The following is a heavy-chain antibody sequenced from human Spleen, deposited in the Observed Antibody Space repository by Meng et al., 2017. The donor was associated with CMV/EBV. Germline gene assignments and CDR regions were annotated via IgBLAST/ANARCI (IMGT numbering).Heavy chain of an antibody. J-gene: IGHJ6*02. V-gene: IGHV3-53*01. CDR3: ARGMTADYYYYYGMDV. Sequence: GGSLRLSCAASGFTVSSNYMSWVRQAPRKGLEWVSVIYSGGSTYYADSVKGRFTISRDNSKNTLYLQMNSLRAEDTAVYYCARGMTADYYYYYGMDVWGQGTTVTVSS. CDR1: GFTVSSNY. D-gene: IGHD6-19*01. CDR2: IYSGGST.